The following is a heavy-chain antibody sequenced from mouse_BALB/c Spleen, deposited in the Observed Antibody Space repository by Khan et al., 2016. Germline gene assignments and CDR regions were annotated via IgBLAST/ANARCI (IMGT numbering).Heavy chain of an antibody. J-gene: IGHJ3*01. D-gene: IGHD2-2*01. CDR2: IWGGGST. CDR1: GFSLSRYS. V-gene: IGHV2-6-4*01. CDR3: VRNSLYGYDGVFAY. Sequence: VKLEESGPGLVAPSQSLSITCTVSGFSLSRYSVHWVRQPPGKGLEWLGMIWGGGSTDYNSALKSRLSISKDNSKSQVFLKMNSLQTDDTAMYYCVRNSLYGYDGVFAYWGQGTLVTVSA.